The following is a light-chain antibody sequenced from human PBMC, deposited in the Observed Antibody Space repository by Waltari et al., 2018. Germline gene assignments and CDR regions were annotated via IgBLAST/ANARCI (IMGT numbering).Light chain of an antibody. CDR2: EVS. CDR3: SSYAGGNDVG. CDR1: STDVGGYKY. Sequence: QSALTQPPSASGSPGQSVTISCTGTSTDVGGYKYVSWYQQFPGKAPKLIIYEVSKRPSGVPDRFSGSKSGNTASLTVSGLQAEDEGYYYCSSYAGGNDVGFGGGTKLTVL. J-gene: IGLJ2*01. V-gene: IGLV2-8*01.